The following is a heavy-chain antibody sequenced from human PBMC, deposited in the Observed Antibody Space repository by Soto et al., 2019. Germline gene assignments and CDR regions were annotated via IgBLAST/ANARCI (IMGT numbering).Heavy chain of an antibody. D-gene: IGHD2-2*01. CDR2: IIPISGTA. J-gene: IGHJ6*02. CDR1: GGTFSSYA. V-gene: IGHV1-69*01. CDR3: ARSQGSSTSLELYYYYYYGMDV. Sequence: QVQLVQSGAEVKKPGSSVKVSCKASGGTFSSYAISWVRQAPGQGLEWMGGIIPISGTANYAQKFQGRVTLTADESTSTGYMELSSLRAEDTAVYYCARSQGSSTSLELYYYYYYGMDVWGQGTTVTVSS.